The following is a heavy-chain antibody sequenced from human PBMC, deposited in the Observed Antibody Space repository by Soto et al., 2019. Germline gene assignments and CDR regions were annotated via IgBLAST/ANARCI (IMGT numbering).Heavy chain of an antibody. CDR3: AKEPVGPDWYFDL. Sequence: GESLKISCNASGYSFTSYCICCVRQMPGKGLEWMGIIYPGDSDTRYSPSFQGQVTISADKSISTAYLQWSSLKASDTAFYKCAKEPVGPDWYFDLWGRGTLVTVSS. J-gene: IGHJ2*01. V-gene: IGHV5-51*01. CDR1: GYSFTSYC. CDR2: IYPGDSDT.